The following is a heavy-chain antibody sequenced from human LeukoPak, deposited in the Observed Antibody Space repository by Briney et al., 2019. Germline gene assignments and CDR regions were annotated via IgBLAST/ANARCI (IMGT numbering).Heavy chain of an antibody. Sequence: SETLSLTCAVSGGSISSSNWWSWVRQPPGKGLEWIGEIYHSGSTNYNPSLKSRVTISVDKSKNQFSLKLSSVTAADTAVYYCARVTLGDYGGRKPFDYWGQGTLVTVSS. CDR1: GGSISSSNW. CDR2: IYHSGST. D-gene: IGHD4-23*01. J-gene: IGHJ4*02. CDR3: ARVTLGDYGGRKPFDY. V-gene: IGHV4-4*02.